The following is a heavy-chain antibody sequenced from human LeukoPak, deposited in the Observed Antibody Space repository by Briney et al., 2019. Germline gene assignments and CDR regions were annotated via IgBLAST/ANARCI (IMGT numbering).Heavy chain of an antibody. CDR3: AKRIAAAGNRGFDY. CDR1: GFTFSSYA. J-gene: IGHJ4*02. D-gene: IGHD6-13*01. V-gene: IGHV3-23*01. Sequence: GGSLRLSCAASGFTFSSYAMNWVRQAPGKGLEWVSAISDSGGSAYYADSVKGRFTISRDNSKNTLYLQMNSLGAEDTALYSCAKRIAAAGNRGFDYWGQGTLVTVSS. CDR2: ISDSGGSA.